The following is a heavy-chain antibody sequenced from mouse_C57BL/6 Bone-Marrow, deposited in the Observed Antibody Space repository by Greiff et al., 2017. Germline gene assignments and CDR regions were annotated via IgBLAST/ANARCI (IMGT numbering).Heavy chain of an antibody. CDR2: IDPSDSYT. CDR3: ARWEYDEGWFAY. V-gene: IGHV1-59*01. J-gene: IGHJ3*01. D-gene: IGHD2-14*01. Sequence: QVQLKQPGAELVRPGTSVKLSCKASGYTFTSYWMHWVKQRPGQGLEWIGVIDPSDSYTNYNQKFKGKATLTVDTSSSTAYMQLSSLTSEDSAVYYCARWEYDEGWFAYWGQGTLVTVSA. CDR1: GYTFTSYW.